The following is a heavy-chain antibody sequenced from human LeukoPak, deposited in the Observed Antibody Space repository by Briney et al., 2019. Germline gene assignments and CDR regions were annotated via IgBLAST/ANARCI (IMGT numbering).Heavy chain of an antibody. V-gene: IGHV3-7*01. D-gene: IGHD6-13*01. J-gene: IGHJ6*03. CDR1: GFTFSDYY. Sequence: PGGSLRLSCTASGFTFSDYYMSWIRQAPGKGLEWVASIKQDGSEKYSVDSVKGRFTISRDNAKTSLYLQMNSLRAEDTAVYYCARDLFRIEEATYYYYYHYMDVWGKGTTVTVSS. CDR3: ARDLFRIEEATYYYYYHYMDV. CDR2: IKQDGSEK.